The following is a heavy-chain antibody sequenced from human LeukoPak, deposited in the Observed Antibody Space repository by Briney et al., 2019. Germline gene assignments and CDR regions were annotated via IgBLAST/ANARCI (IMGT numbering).Heavy chain of an antibody. Sequence: HGESLKISGKGSEYSFTNYRISWVRQMPGKGLEWMGRIDPGDSYTNYSSSFQDHVTISADKSISTAYLQWSSLKASDTAMYYCARHGATGSFDSWGQGTLVTVSS. J-gene: IGHJ5*01. D-gene: IGHD1-1*01. CDR2: IDPGDSYT. V-gene: IGHV5-10-1*01. CDR1: EYSFTNYR. CDR3: ARHGATGSFDS.